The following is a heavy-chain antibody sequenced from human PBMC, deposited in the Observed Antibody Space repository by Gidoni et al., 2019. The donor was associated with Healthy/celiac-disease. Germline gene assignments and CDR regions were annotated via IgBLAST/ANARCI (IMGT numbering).Heavy chain of an antibody. CDR1: GGAIGSSSYY. D-gene: IGHD3-10*01. V-gene: IGHV4-39*01. Sequence: QLQLRESGRGLVKLPEPLSHTCTLSGGAIGSSSYYWGWIRQPPGKGLEWIGSIYYSGSTYYNPSLKRRVTISVDTSKNQFSLKLSSVTAADTAVYYCARQGFSGDYWGQGTLVTVSS. CDR2: IYYSGST. J-gene: IGHJ4*02. CDR3: ARQGFSGDY.